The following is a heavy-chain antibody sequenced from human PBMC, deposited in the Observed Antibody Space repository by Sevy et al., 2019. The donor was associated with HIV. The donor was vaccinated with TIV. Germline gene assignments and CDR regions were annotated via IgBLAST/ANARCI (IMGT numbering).Heavy chain of an antibody. CDR3: ARHDYGDYIDSY. J-gene: IGHJ4*02. V-gene: IGHV3-23*01. CDR1: GFTFSSYA. Sequence: GGSLRLSCAASGFTFSSYAMSWVRQAPGKGLEWVSAISGSGGSTYYAHSVKGRFTISRDNSKNTLYLQMNSLRAEDTAVYYCARHDYGDYIDSYWGQGTLVTVSS. CDR2: ISGSGGST. D-gene: IGHD4-17*01.